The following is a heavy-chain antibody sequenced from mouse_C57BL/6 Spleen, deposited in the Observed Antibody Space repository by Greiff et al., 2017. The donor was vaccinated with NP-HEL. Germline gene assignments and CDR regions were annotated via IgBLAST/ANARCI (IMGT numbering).Heavy chain of an antibody. CDR3: ARREGSNCGYFDY. J-gene: IGHJ2*01. D-gene: IGHD4-1*02. CDR2: ISSGSSTI. CDR1: GFTFSDYG. V-gene: IGHV5-17*01. Sequence: EVQRVESGGGLVKPGGSLKLSCAASGFTFSDYGMHWVRQAPEKGLEWVAYISSGSSTIYYADTVKGRFTISRDNAKNTLFLQMTSLRSEDTAMYYCARREGSNCGYFDYWGQGTTLTVSS.